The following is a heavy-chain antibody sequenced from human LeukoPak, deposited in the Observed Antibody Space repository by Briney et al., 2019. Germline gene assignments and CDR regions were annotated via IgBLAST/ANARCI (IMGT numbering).Heavy chain of an antibody. CDR1: GGTFSSYA. CDR2: IIPIFGTA. D-gene: IGHD5-18*01. CDR3: APRRLYGYGPTDY. Sequence: ASVKVSCKASGGTFSSYAISWVRQAPGQGLEWMGRIIPIFGTANYAQEFQGRVTITTDESTSTAYMELSSLRSEDTAVYYCAPRRLYGYGPTDYWGQGTLVTVSS. J-gene: IGHJ4*02. V-gene: IGHV1-69*05.